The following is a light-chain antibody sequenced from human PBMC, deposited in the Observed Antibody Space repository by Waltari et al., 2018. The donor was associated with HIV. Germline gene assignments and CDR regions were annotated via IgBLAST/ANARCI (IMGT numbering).Light chain of an antibody. J-gene: IGKJ1*01. CDR1: QSVLYSSNNKNY. CDR2: WAS. CDR3: QQYYSTPPK. Sequence: DIVMTQSPDSLAVSLVQRATINCKSSQSVLYSSNNKNYLAWYQQNPGQPPKLLISWASTREAGVPDRFSGSESGADVTFNSSCLQAEDVAVYYCQQYYSTPPKFGQGTKVEIK. V-gene: IGKV4-1*01.